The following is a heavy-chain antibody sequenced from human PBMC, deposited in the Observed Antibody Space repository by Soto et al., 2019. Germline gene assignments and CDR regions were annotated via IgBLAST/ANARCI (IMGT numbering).Heavy chain of an antibody. CDR1: GNSFSNYW. CDR2: IYPADSDT. V-gene: IGHV5-51*01. J-gene: IGHJ5*01. Sequence: PGESLKISCKGSGNSFSNYWINWVRQMPGKALEWMGIIYPADSDTRYSPSFQGQVTISADKSISTAYLQWSSLKASDTAMYYCARQIGNWFDSWGQGTLVTVSS. CDR3: ARQIGNWFDS.